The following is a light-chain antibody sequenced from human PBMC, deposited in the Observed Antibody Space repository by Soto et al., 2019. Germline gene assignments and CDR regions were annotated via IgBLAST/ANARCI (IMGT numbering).Light chain of an antibody. CDR1: QHVDRY. V-gene: IGKV1-39*01. J-gene: IGKJ1*01. CDR2: SAS. Sequence: DIQMTQSPSSLSASVGDSVTITCRTSQHVDRYLSWYQQIPGRAPKLLIYSASSLVSGVPPRFRGSASGTEFTPSISSLQREDFATYFCQQSSNIPWTFGQGTKVDIK. CDR3: QQSSNIPWT.